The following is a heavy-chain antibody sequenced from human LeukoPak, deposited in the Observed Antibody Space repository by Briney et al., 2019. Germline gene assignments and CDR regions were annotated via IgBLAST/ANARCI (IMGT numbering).Heavy chain of an antibody. CDR3: ARQFVWGSYRRRARDVFDI. V-gene: IGHV4-34*01. D-gene: IGHD3-16*02. Sequence: PSETLSLTCGVYGGSFSGFHWNWIRQTSGKGLEWIGEINYSGNTNYNPSLKSRVTISVDTSKNQFSLRLSSVTAADTAVYFCARQFVWGSYRRRARDVFDIWGQGTMVTVSS. CDR1: GGSFSGFH. J-gene: IGHJ3*02. CDR2: INYSGNT.